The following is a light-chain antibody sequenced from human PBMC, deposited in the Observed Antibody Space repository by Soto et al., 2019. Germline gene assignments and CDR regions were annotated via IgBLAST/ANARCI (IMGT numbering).Light chain of an antibody. CDR2: DAS. Sequence: EFVLTQSPGTLSLSPGERATLSCRASQTVRNNYLAWYQQKPGQAPRLLIYDASSRATGIPDRFSGGGSGTDFTLTISRLEPEDFAVYYCQQYGHSITFGPGTKVDIK. J-gene: IGKJ3*01. V-gene: IGKV3-20*01. CDR1: QTVRNNY. CDR3: QQYGHSIT.